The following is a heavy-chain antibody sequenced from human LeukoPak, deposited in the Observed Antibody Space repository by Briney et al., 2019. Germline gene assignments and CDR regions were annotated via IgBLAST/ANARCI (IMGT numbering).Heavy chain of an antibody. CDR3: ARRFRGWAYSSSSRLSGGPADY. J-gene: IGHJ4*02. CDR1: GGSISSGGYY. V-gene: IGHV4-30-2*01. D-gene: IGHD6-6*01. Sequence: PSQTLSLTCTVSGGSISSGGYYWSWIRQPPGKGLEWIGYIYHSGSTNYNPSLKSRVTISVDTSKNQFSLKLSSVTAADTAVYYCARRFRGWAYSSSSRLSGGPADYWGQGTLVTVSS. CDR2: IYHSGST.